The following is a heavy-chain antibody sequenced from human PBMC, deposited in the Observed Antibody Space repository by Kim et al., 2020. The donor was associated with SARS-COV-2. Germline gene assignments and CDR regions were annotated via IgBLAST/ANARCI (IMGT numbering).Heavy chain of an antibody. J-gene: IGHJ4*02. D-gene: IGHD1-26*01. CDR3: ASSIGSLVE. Sequence: GGSLRLSCAASGFSFSIYSMNWVRQAPGRGLEWLSYITGDSKTIYYADSVMGRFTTSRDNGKNSLYLQMNSLRDEDTAVYYCASSIGSLVEWGQGTLVTVSS. CDR1: GFSFSIYS. V-gene: IGHV3-48*02. CDR2: ITGDSKTI.